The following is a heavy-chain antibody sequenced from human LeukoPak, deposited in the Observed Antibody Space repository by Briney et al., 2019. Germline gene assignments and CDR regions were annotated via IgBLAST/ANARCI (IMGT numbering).Heavy chain of an antibody. D-gene: IGHD5-24*01. V-gene: IGHV4-39*07. J-gene: IGHJ3*02. CDR3: ARDRDGYNGGAFDI. CDR2: IYYSGNT. CDR1: GGSISSSSYY. Sequence: SETLSLTCTVSGGSISSSSYYWGWIRQPPGKGLEWIGSIYYSGNTKYNPSLKSRVSISVDTSKKQFSLKLSSVTAADTAVYYCARDRDGYNGGAFDIWGQGTKVTVSS.